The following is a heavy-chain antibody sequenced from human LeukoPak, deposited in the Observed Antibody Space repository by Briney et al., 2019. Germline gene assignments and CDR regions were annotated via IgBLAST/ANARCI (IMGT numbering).Heavy chain of an antibody. J-gene: IGHJ4*02. CDR2: FYEGGEI. CDR3: ARGARSHDWGSGFFDY. D-gene: IGHD3-16*01. Sequence: PGGSLRLSCAASGFSVSNKYVSWVRQAPGKEPEWVPVFYEGGEIFYADSVRGRFTISRDNAENMVYLQMNSLRAEDTAVYYCARGARSHDWGSGFFDYWGQGTLVTVFS. CDR1: GFSVSNKY. V-gene: IGHV3-53*01.